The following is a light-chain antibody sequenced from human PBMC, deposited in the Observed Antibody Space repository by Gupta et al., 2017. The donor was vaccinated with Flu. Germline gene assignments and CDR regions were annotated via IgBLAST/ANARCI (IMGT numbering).Light chain of an antibody. CDR3: ISYTSSSTLDV. CDR2: EVS. V-gene: IGLV2-14*01. CDR1: SSDVGGYNY. J-gene: IGLJ1*01. Sequence: QSALTQPASASGSPGQSITISCTGTSSDVGGYNYVSWYQQHPGKAPKLMIYEVSNRPSGVSNRFSGSKSGNTASLTISGLQAEDEADYYCISYTSSSTLDVFGTGTKVTVL.